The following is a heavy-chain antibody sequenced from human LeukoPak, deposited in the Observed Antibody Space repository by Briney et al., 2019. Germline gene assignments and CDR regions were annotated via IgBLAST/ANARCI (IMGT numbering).Heavy chain of an antibody. V-gene: IGHV4-34*01. CDR3: ARGPTYSSSSRAKTYRRVDP. J-gene: IGHJ5*02. Sequence: KPSETLSLTCAVYGGSFSGYYWSWIRQPPGKGLEWIGEINHSGSTNYNPSLKSRVTISVDTSKNQFSLKLSSVTAADTAVYYCARGPTYSSSSRAKTYRRVDPWGQGTLVTVSS. CDR2: INHSGST. D-gene: IGHD6-6*01. CDR1: GGSFSGYY.